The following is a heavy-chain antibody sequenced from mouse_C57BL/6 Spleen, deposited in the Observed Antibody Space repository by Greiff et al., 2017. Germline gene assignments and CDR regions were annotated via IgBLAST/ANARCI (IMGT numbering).Heavy chain of an antibody. Sequence: VQLQESGPGLVQPSQSLSITCTVSGFSLTSYGVHWVRQSPGKGLEWLGVIWSGGSTDYNAAFISRLSISKDNSKSQVFFKMNSLQADDTAIYYCARNRGYYYGSSYEKSFDYWGQGTTLTVSS. D-gene: IGHD1-1*01. CDR3: ARNRGYYYGSSYEKSFDY. CDR1: GFSLTSYG. V-gene: IGHV2-2*01. J-gene: IGHJ2*01. CDR2: IWSGGST.